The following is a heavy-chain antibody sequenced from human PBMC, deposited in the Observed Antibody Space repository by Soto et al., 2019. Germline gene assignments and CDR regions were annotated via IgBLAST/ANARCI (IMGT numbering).Heavy chain of an antibody. CDR1: AAAFSKYY. J-gene: IGHJ4*02. CDR3: ASVTFGGIVLAH. Sequence: PXETLSLTCTVSAAAFSKYYWTWIRQPPGKGLEWIGYIYFNGNTKYNPSLEGRLTISIDTSKKEFSLKLTSVTAADAAVYYCASVTFGGIVLAHWGQGTLVTVSS. D-gene: IGHD3-16*01. V-gene: IGHV4-59*01. CDR2: IYFNGNT.